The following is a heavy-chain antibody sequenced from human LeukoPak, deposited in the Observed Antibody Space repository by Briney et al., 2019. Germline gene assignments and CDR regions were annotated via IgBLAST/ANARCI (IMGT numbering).Heavy chain of an antibody. D-gene: IGHD3-22*01. Sequence: SETLLLTCTVSGGSISGDYYWSWLRQPPGKGLEWIGYIYYSGISYYNPSLKRRVTISVDTSNNQFSLKLSSVTAADTAVYYCARRSYYYDSSGYSLNPISNWYFDLWGRGTLVTVSS. CDR3: ARRSYYYDSSGYSLNPISNWYFDL. CDR2: IYYSGIS. CDR1: GGSISGDYY. J-gene: IGHJ2*01. V-gene: IGHV4-30-4*01.